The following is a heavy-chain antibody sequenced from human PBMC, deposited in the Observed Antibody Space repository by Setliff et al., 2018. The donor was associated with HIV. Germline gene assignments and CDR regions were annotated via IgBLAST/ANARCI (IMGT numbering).Heavy chain of an antibody. D-gene: IGHD2-15*01. J-gene: IGHJ4*02. CDR1: GQFISDGYY. Sequence: SETLSLTCTVSGQFISDGYYWGWIRQPPGKGLEWIGSVYHSGKTYYNPSLKSRVTISGDTSKNQFFLNLTSVTAADTAVYYCARGVPLLPPNFWGQGTLVTVSS. CDR3: ARGVPLLPPNF. V-gene: IGHV4-38-2*02. CDR2: VYHSGKT.